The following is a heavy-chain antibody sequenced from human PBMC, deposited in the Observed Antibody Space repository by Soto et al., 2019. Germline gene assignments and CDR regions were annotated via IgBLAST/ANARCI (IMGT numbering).Heavy chain of an antibody. CDR1: GGTFSSYA. CDR2: IIPISDTT. Sequence: QVQLVQSGAEVKKPGSSVKVSCKASGGTFSSYAISWVRQAPGQGLEWMGGIIPISDTTNYAQKFQGRVTITADESTSTAYMELSSPRSEDTAVYYCARSQGSSTSLEIYYYYYYGMDVLVQGTTVTVSS. CDR3: ARSQGSSTSLEIYYYYYYGMDV. J-gene: IGHJ6*02. V-gene: IGHV1-69*01. D-gene: IGHD2-2*01.